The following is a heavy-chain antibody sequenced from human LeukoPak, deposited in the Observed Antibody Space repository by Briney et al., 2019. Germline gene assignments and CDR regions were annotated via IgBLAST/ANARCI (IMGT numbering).Heavy chain of an antibody. Sequence: GASVKVSCKASGYTFTGYYMHWVRQAPGQGLEWMGWINPNSGGTIYAQKFQGRVTMTEDTSTDTAYMELSSLRSEDTAVYYCAAWSKIGYYYDYVWGSRTQIDYWGQGTLVTVSS. CDR3: AAWSKIGYYYDYVWGSRTQIDY. V-gene: IGHV1-2*02. CDR1: GYTFTGYY. D-gene: IGHD3-16*01. CDR2: INPNSGGT. J-gene: IGHJ4*02.